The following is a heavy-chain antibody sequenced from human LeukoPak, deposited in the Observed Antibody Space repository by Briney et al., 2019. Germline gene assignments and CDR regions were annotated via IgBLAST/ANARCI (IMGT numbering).Heavy chain of an antibody. J-gene: IGHJ5*02. V-gene: IGHV4-61*01. CDR3: ASTTGTTGGGLGA. D-gene: IGHD1-7*01. CDR2: IYYSGST. CDR1: GYSISSGYY. Sequence: SETLSLTCAVSGYSISSGYYWGWIRQPPGKGLEWIGYIYYSGSTNYNPSLKSRVTISVDTSKNQFSLKLSSVTAADTAVYYCASTTGTTGGGLGAWGQGTLVTVSS.